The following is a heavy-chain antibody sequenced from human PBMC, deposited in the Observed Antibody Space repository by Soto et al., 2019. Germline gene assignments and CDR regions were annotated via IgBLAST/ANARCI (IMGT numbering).Heavy chain of an antibody. CDR2: ITATGGNT. D-gene: IGHD2-8*01. CDR3: AKCMQAYLNYDAHHI. V-gene: IGHV3-23*01. Sequence: GGSLRLSCAASGFTFSTYSMTWVRQAPGKGLEWVAHITATGGNTYYADSVRGRFTISRDTSGNTLYLQMNSLRAEDTALYYCAKCMQAYLNYDAHHIWGQWTLVTVSS. CDR1: GFTFSTYS. J-gene: IGHJ4*03.